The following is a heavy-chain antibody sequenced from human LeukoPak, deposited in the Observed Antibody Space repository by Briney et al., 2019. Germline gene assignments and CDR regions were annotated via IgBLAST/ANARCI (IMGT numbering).Heavy chain of an antibody. J-gene: IGHJ5*02. CDR3: AGHLGVRENWFDP. V-gene: IGHV4-34*01. CDR2: INHSGST. CDR1: GGSFSGYY. D-gene: IGHD3-10*01. Sequence: NPSETLSLTCAVYGGSFSGYYWSWIRQPPGKGLEWIGEINHSGSTNYNPSLKSRVTISVDTSKNQFSLKLSSVTAADTAVYYCAGHLGVRENWFDPWGQGTLVTVSS.